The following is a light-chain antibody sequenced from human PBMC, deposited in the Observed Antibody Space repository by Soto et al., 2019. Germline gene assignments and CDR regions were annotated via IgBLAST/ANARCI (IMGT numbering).Light chain of an antibody. CDR3: QYYNNWLAT. Sequence: DIQMTQSPSSLSSSVGYRVTITCRASQSISSYLNWYQHKPGKAPNLLIYAATTLQSGVPSRFSGSGSGTDFTLTISSLQPEDFTIYYCQYYNNWLATFGGGTKVDIK. CDR2: AAT. J-gene: IGKJ4*01. V-gene: IGKV1-39*02. CDR1: QSISSY.